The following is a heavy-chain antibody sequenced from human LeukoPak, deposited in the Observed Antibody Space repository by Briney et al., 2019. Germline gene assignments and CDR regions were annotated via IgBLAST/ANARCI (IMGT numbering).Heavy chain of an antibody. Sequence: GESLKISCKTSGYIFSIYWIAWVRQMPGKGLEWMGIIYPSDSDGRYSPSFQGRVTFSADKSINTAYLHWTGLKASDSAMYYCAGLRVPAAGLTDAFDLWGQGTQVIVSS. CDR1: GYIFSIYW. CDR3: AGLRVPAAGLTDAFDL. V-gene: IGHV5-51*01. D-gene: IGHD6-13*01. CDR2: IYPSDSDG. J-gene: IGHJ3*01.